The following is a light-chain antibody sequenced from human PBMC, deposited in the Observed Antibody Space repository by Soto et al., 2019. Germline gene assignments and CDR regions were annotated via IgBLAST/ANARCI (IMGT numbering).Light chain of an antibody. V-gene: IGKV3-20*01. CDR3: LQFHSYPWT. CDR1: QSVSSSY. J-gene: IGKJ1*01. Sequence: DIMFTQSPCNLSLSQGNRAPLSCRASQSVSSSYLAWYQQKPGQAPRLLIYDASNRATGIPARFSGSGSGTEFTLTISSLQPDDLAIYYCLQFHSYPWTFGQGTNVDI. CDR2: DAS.